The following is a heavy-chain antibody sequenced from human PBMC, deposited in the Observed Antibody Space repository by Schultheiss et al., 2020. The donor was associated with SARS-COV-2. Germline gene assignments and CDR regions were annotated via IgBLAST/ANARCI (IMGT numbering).Heavy chain of an antibody. J-gene: IGHJ5*02. CDR2: INPNSGGT. D-gene: IGHD6-19*01. V-gene: IGHV1-2*02. CDR1: GYTFTGYY. CDR3: ARVNEEGSNGWYNWFDP. Sequence: ASVKVSCKASGYTFTGYYMHWVRQAPGQGLEWMGWINPNSGGTNYAQKFQGRVTMTRDTSISTAYMELSRLRSDDTAVYYCARVNEEGSNGWYNWFDPWGQGTLVTVSS.